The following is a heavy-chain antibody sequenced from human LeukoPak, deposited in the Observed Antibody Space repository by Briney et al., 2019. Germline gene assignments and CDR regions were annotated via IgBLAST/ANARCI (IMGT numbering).Heavy chain of an antibody. CDR1: GFTFSSYS. V-gene: IGHV3-21*01. CDR3: AREGCSSTSCCWEDAFDI. D-gene: IGHD2-2*01. Sequence: GGTLRLSCAASGFTFSSYSMNWVRQAPGKGLEWVSSISSSSSYIYYADSVKGRFTISRDNAKNSLYLQMNSLRAEDTAVYYCAREGCSSTSCCWEDAFDIWGQGTMVTFSS. CDR2: ISSSSSYI. J-gene: IGHJ3*02.